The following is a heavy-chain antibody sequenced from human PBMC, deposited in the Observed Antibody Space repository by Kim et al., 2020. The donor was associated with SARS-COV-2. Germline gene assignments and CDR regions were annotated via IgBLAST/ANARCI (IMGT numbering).Heavy chain of an antibody. V-gene: IGHV4-59*01. J-gene: IGHJ4*02. CDR2: IYYSGCT. Sequence: SETLSLTCTVSGGSISSYYWSWIRQPPGKGLEWIGYIYYSGCTNYNLSLKIRVTISVDTSKNQFSLKLSSVTAADTAVYYCARATRGGAPDYWGQGTLVTVSS. CDR1: GGSISSYY. D-gene: IGHD2-21*01. CDR3: ARATRGGAPDY.